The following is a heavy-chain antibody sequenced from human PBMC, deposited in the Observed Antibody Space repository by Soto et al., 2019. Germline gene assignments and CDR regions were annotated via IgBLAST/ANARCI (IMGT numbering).Heavy chain of an antibody. V-gene: IGHV4-34*01. J-gene: IGHJ5*02. CDR3: ATRVTTTWFDP. CDR2: INHSGST. D-gene: IGHD4-17*01. CDR1: GGSFSGYY. Sequence: SETLSLTCAVYGGSFSGYYWRCIRQPPGKGLEWIGEINHSGSTNYNPSLKSRVTISVDTSKNQFSLKLSSVTAADTAVYYCATRVTTTWFDPWGQGTLVTVSS.